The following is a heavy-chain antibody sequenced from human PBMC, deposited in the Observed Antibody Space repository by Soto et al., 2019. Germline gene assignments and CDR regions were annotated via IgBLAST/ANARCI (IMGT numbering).Heavy chain of an antibody. D-gene: IGHD3-22*01. CDR2: INPTGGSK. J-gene: IGHJ6*02. Sequence: QVQLVQSGAEVKKPGASVKASCTASGYTFTSLYMHWEGQAPGQGLVWMGIINPTGGSKSYAQQFPGRVTMTRDTSTSTVYMEVSNLRSEDTAVYYCARGGYYDSSGYYSDYYRMDVWGQGTTVTVSS. CDR3: ARGGYYDSSGYYSDYYRMDV. CDR1: GYTFTSLY. V-gene: IGHV1-46*01.